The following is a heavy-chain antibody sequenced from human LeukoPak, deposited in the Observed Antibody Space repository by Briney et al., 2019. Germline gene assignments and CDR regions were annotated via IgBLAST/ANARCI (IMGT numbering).Heavy chain of an antibody. J-gene: IGHJ6*02. CDR2: INPSGGST. CDR3: AREDVVLVDAVRYYYYGMDV. V-gene: IGHV1-46*01. CDR1: GYTFISHY. Sequence: ASVKVSCTASGYTFISHYMHWVRQAPGQGLEWMGIINPSGGSTSYAQKFQDRVTMTRDTSTSTVYMELSSLKSEDTAVYYCAREDVVLVDAVRYYYYGMDVWGQGTTVTVSS. D-gene: IGHD2-8*01.